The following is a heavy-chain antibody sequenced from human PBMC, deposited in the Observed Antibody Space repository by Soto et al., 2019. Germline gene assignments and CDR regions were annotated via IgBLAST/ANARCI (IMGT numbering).Heavy chain of an antibody. CDR3: AREEKIRFSEWFCSV. Sequence: SETLSLTCTVSGGSISSYYWSWIRQPAGKGLEWIGRIYTSGSTNYNPSLKSRVTMSVDTSKNQFSLKLSSVTAADTAVYYCAREEKIRFSEWFCSVWGQGTTVTVSS. CDR1: GGSISSYY. D-gene: IGHD3-3*01. CDR2: IYTSGST. V-gene: IGHV4-4*07. J-gene: IGHJ6*02.